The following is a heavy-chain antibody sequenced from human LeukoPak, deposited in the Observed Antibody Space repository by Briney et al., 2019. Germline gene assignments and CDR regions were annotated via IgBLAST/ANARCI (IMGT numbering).Heavy chain of an antibody. CDR2: IIPTLGIA. CDR1: GGTFSSYA. V-gene: IGHV1-69*04. D-gene: IGHD3-16*01. CDR3: ARSTFEDWFDP. Sequence: VASVKVSCKASGGTFSSYAISWVRQAPGQGLEWMGRIIPTLGIANYAQKFQGRVTITADKSTSTAYMELSSLRSEDTAVYYCARSTFEDWFDPWGQGTLVTVSS. J-gene: IGHJ5*02.